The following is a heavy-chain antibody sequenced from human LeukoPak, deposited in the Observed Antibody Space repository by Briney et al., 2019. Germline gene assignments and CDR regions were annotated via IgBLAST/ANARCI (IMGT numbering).Heavy chain of an antibody. D-gene: IGHD6-19*01. CDR3: AKDRSGGGDYYFGMDV. V-gene: IGHV3-21*04. CDR1: GFTFSSYS. CDR2: ISSSSSYI. J-gene: IGHJ6*02. Sequence: GGSLRLSCAASGFTFSSYSMNWVRQAPGKGLEWVSSISSSSSYIYYADSVKGRFTISRDNAKNSLYLQMNSLRAEDTAVYYCAKDRSGGGDYYFGMDVWGPGTTVTVSS.